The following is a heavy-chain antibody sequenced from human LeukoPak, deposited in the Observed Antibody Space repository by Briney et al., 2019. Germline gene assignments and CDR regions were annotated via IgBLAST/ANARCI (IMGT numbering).Heavy chain of an antibody. Sequence: ASVKVSCKASGGTFSSDAISWVRQAPGQGLEWMGWIIPIFGTANYAQMFQGRVTITADESTSTAYMELSSLRSEDTAVYYCARDHWEVPPTSPYNWFDPWGQGTLVTVSS. CDR2: IIPIFGTA. CDR1: GGTFSSDA. J-gene: IGHJ5*02. V-gene: IGHV1-69*13. D-gene: IGHD2-2*01. CDR3: ARDHWEVPPTSPYNWFDP.